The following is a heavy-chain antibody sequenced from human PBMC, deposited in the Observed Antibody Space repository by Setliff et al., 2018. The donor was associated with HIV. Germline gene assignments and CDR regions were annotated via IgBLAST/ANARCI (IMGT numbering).Heavy chain of an antibody. V-gene: IGHV3-48*04. D-gene: IGHD2-8*02. Sequence: PGGSLRLSCAASGFNFNIFSMNWVRRAPGKGLEWVAYITSNEVRIYYADSVRGRFTISRNNSKNSLFLQMNSLTAEDTAVYYCVRSVEYGFDFWGQGTMVTVSS. CDR1: GFNFNIFS. J-gene: IGHJ3*01. CDR3: VRSVEYGFDF. CDR2: ITSNEVRI.